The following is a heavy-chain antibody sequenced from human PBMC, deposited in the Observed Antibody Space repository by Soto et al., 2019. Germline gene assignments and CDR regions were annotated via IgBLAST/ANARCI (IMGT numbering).Heavy chain of an antibody. CDR2: INHSGST. J-gene: IGHJ6*03. Sequence: QVQLQQWGAGLLKPSETLSLTCAVYGGSFSGYYWSWIRQPPGKGLEWIGEINHSGSTNYNPSLKSRVTISVDTSKSQFSLKLSSVTAADTAVYYCARQYYYGSGSYYKGYYYYYMDVWGKGTTVTVSS. CDR1: GGSFSGYY. V-gene: IGHV4-34*01. CDR3: ARQYYYGSGSYYKGYYYYYMDV. D-gene: IGHD3-10*01.